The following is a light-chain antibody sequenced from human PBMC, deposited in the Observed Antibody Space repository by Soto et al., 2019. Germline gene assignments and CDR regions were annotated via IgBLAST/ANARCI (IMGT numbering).Light chain of an antibody. CDR1: SSDVGGHNY. CDR3: SSYTSSSTVV. V-gene: IGLV2-14*01. Sequence: QSALTQPASVSGSPGQSITISCTGTSSDVGGHNYVSWYQQHPGKAPNLIIFDVSNRPSGVSDRFSGSRSANTASLTISGLLAGDEADYYCSSYTSSSTVVFGGGTKVTVL. J-gene: IGLJ2*01. CDR2: DVS.